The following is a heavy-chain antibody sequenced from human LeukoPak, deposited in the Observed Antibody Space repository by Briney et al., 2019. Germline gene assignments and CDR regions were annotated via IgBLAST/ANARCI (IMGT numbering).Heavy chain of an antibody. CDR2: ISAYNGNT. V-gene: IGHV1-18*01. Sequence: ASVKVSCKASGYTFTSYGISWVRQAPGQGLEWMGWISAYNGNTNYAQKLQGRVTMTTDTSTSTAYMELRSLRSDDTAVYYCARAVSGFWSGYYLYYFDYWGQETLVTVSS. CDR1: GYTFTSYG. CDR3: ARAVSGFWSGYYLYYFDY. D-gene: IGHD3-3*01. J-gene: IGHJ4*02.